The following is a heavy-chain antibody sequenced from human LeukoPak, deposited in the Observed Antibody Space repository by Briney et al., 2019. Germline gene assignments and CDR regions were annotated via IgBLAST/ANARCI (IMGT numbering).Heavy chain of an antibody. CDR1: GYSFTRNW. J-gene: IGHJ4*02. Sequence: GESLKISCKSYGYSFTRNWIGWVRQMPGKGLEWMGIIYPADSDTRYSPSFQGQVTISADNSISTAFLQWSSLKASDTATYYCATPGTTGTTIWGQGALVTVSS. D-gene: IGHD1-1*01. CDR2: IYPADSDT. V-gene: IGHV5-51*01. CDR3: ATPGTTGTTI.